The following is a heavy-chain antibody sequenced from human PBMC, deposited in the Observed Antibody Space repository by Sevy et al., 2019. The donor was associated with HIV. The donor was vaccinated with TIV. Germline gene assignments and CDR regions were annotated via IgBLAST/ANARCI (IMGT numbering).Heavy chain of an antibody. CDR2: YSPEDAET. CDR3: AILDRVVGFTKGDSLDP. Sequence: ASLKVSCKVSESSLSKLSIHWVRQAPGKGLEWMGGYSPEDAETFYAQKLEGRVTMTEDTSTDTAYMELSSLTSEDTAVYYCAILDRVVGFTKGDSLDPWGQGTLVTVSS. V-gene: IGHV1-24*01. D-gene: IGHD2-15*01. J-gene: IGHJ5*02. CDR1: ESSLSKLS.